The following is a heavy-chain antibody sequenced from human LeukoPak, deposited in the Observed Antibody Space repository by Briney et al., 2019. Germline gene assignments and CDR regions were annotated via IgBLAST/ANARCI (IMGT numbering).Heavy chain of an antibody. Sequence: GGSLRLSCAASGFTFSYYGMHWVRQAPGKGLEWVAFIRYDGNDKFYAESVKGRFTISRDTSRNTLYLQMNSLRLEDTAVYYCAKDLMRDRWFGESWGQGTLVTVSS. V-gene: IGHV3-30*02. CDR2: IRYDGNDK. J-gene: IGHJ5*02. D-gene: IGHD3-10*01. CDR3: AKDLMRDRWFGES. CDR1: GFTFSYYG.